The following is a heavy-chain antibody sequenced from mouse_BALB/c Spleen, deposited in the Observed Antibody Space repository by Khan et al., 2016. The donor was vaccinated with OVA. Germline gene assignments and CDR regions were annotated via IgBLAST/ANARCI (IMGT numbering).Heavy chain of an antibody. Sequence: QVQLQQSGAELVRPGSSVKISCKASGHAFSNYWMNWVKQRPGQGLEWIGQIYPGEGYTNYNVNIKGKATLTVDNSSSTAYMQPSSLTSEDSAVYFCTREEYYGYYRAWFAYWGQGTLVTVSA. CDR2: IYPGEGYT. D-gene: IGHD2-3*01. CDR1: GHAFSNYW. CDR3: TREEYYGYYRAWFAY. J-gene: IGHJ3*01. V-gene: IGHV1-80*01.